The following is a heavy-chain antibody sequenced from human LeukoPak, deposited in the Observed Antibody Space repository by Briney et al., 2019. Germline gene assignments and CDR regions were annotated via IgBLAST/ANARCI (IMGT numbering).Heavy chain of an antibody. CDR3: ATDWYFTPDH. D-gene: IGHD6-13*01. Sequence: QPGGSLRLSCASSASTFSLSWMHWFRQAPGKGLVWVSRITSDGSLTSYADSVKGRFTISRDNARNTLYLQMNSLRADDTAVYYRATDWYFTPDHWGQGTLVTVSS. J-gene: IGHJ4*02. V-gene: IGHV3-74*01. CDR2: ITSDGSLT. CDR1: ASTFSLSW.